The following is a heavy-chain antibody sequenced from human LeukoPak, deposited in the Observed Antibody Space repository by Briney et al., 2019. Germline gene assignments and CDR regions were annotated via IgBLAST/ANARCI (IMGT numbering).Heavy chain of an antibody. CDR1: GYGFSNSW. CDR3: ARHPTGP. Sequence: PGESLKISCKGSGYGFSNSWIAWVRPMPRKGLDWMGIIYPADSATRYSPSFQGQVSISADKSISTAFLQLSSPKASDTATYYCARHPTGPWGQGTLVTVSS. J-gene: IGHJ5*02. V-gene: IGHV5-51*01. D-gene: IGHD4-17*01. CDR2: IYPADSAT.